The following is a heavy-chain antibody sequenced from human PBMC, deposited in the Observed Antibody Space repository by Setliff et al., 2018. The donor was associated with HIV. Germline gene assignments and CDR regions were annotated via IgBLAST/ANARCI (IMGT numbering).Heavy chain of an antibody. CDR3: VRVPFTTGFDS. D-gene: IGHD3-3*01. Sequence: SETLSLTCDVFGGSFSGYYWSWIRQPPGKGLEWIGEIIPSGSTNYNPSLKSRVTMSIDTSKSQFSLKLSSVTAADTAVYYCVRVPFTTGFDSWGQGTLVTVSS. V-gene: IGHV4-34*12. J-gene: IGHJ4*02. CDR2: IIPSGST. CDR1: GGSFSGYY.